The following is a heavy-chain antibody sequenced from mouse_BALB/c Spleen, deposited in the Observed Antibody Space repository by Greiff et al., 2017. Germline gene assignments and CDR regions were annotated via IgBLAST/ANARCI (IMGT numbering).Heavy chain of an antibody. Sequence: EVQRVESGPGLVKPSQSLSLTCSVTGYSITSGYYWNWIRQFPGNKLEWMGYISYDGSNNYNPSLKNRISITRDTSKNQFFLKLNSVTTEDTATYYCARGEITAWFAYWGQGTLVTVSA. CDR3: ARGEITAWFAY. CDR2: ISYDGSN. CDR1: GYSITSGYY. J-gene: IGHJ3*01. V-gene: IGHV3-6*02. D-gene: IGHD2-4*01.